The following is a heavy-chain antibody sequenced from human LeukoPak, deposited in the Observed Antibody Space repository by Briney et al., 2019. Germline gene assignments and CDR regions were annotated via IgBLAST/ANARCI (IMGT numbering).Heavy chain of an antibody. CDR1: GFTFSSYA. D-gene: IGHD6-6*01. V-gene: IGHV3-23*01. CDR3: AKTPEEYSRSSGRGDWFDP. J-gene: IGHJ5*02. CDR2: ISGSGGST. Sequence: PGGSLRLSCAASGFTFSSYAMSWVRQAPVKGLEWVSAISGSGGSTYYADSVKGRFTISRDNSKNTLYLQMNSLRAEDTAVYYCAKTPEEYSRSSGRGDWFDPWGQGTLVTVSS.